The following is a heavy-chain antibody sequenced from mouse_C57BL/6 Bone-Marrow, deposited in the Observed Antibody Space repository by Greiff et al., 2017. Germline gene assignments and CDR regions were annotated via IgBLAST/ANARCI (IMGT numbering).Heavy chain of an antibody. Sequence: QVQLQQPGAELVMPGASVKLSCKASGYTFTSYWMHWVRQRPGQGLEWIGEIDASDSYTNYNQKFKGKSTLTVDKSSSTAYMQLSSLTSEDSAVYYCARERLSWYFDVWGTGTTVTVSS. CDR3: ARERLSWYFDV. D-gene: IGHD2-2*01. J-gene: IGHJ1*03. V-gene: IGHV1-69*01. CDR2: IDASDSYT. CDR1: GYTFTSYW.